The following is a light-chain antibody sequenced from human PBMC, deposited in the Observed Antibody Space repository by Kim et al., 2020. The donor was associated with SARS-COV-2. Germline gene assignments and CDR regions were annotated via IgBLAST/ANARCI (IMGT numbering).Light chain of an antibody. J-gene: IGLJ2*01. CDR1: SGPVTNDHY. Sequence: GTVTLTGGSSSGPVTNDHYPYWFQQRPGQAPRTLIYDTNNRHSWTPARFSGSLVGGKAALTLSGALPEDEAEYYCLLSFDDARDVIFGGGTQLTVL. V-gene: IGLV7-46*01. CDR2: DTN. CDR3: LLSFDDARDVI.